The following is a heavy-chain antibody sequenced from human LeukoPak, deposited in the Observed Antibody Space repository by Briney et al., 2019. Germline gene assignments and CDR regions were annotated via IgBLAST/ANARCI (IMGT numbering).Heavy chain of an antibody. CDR1: GDSVSSNSAA. Sequence: SQTLSLTCAISGDSVSSNSAAWNWIGQSPSRGLEWLGRTYYRSKWYNDYAVSVKSRITINPDTSKNQFSLQLNSVTPEDTAVYYCARDLRSYDSSPHVLYFDYWGQGTLVTVSS. CDR3: ARDLRSYDSSPHVLYFDY. V-gene: IGHV6-1*01. D-gene: IGHD3-22*01. J-gene: IGHJ4*02. CDR2: TYYRSKWYN.